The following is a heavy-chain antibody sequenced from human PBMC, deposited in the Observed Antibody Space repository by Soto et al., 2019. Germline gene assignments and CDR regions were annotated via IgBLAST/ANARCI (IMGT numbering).Heavy chain of an antibody. Sequence: SVKVSCKASGGTFSSYAISWVRQAPGQGLEWMGGIIPIFGTANYAQKFQGRVTITADKSTSTAYMELSSLRSEDTAVYYCARHRTGTHSYDYWGQGTLVTVSS. D-gene: IGHD1-7*01. CDR1: GGTFSSYA. CDR2: IIPIFGTA. V-gene: IGHV1-69*06. J-gene: IGHJ4*02. CDR3: ARHRTGTHSYDY.